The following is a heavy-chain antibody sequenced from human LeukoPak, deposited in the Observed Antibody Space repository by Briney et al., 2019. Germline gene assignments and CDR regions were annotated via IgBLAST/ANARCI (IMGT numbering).Heavy chain of an antibody. CDR1: GFTFSSYA. Sequence: PGGSLRLSCAASGFTFSSYAMHWVRQAPGKGLEWVSGINWNGGSTGYADSVKGRFTISRDNAKNSLYLQMNSLRAEDTALYYCARGGNAGWFDPWGQGTLVTVSS. V-gene: IGHV3-20*04. J-gene: IGHJ5*02. D-gene: IGHD1-1*01. CDR2: INWNGGST. CDR3: ARGGNAGWFDP.